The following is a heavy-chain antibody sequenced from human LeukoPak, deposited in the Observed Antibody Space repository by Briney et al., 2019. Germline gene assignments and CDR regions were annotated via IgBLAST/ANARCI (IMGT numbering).Heavy chain of an antibody. D-gene: IGHD2-2*02. J-gene: IGHJ6*02. CDR3: AAAPILRGEGGEHYKYGMDV. Sequence: SETLSLTCGVSVGSINSGNWWTRVRQSPGKGLEWIGEIHHNGTRNYNPSLKSRVTISADTFKNHFSLIVTSLTAADTAVYYCAAAPILRGEGGEHYKYGMDVWGQGTTVIVSS. V-gene: IGHV4/OR15-8*01. CDR1: VGSINSGNW. CDR2: IHHNGTR.